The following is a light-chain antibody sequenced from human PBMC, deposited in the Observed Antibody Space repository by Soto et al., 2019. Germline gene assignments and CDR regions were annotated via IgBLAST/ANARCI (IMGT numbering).Light chain of an antibody. CDR1: QSVSSN. CDR3: QQYNNWPPLT. J-gene: IGKJ3*01. CDR2: GAS. V-gene: IGKV3-15*01. Sequence: EIVMTQTPATLSVSPGERATLSCRASQSVSSNLAWYQQKPGQAPRLLIYGASTRATGIPARFSGSGSGTEFTLTISSLQSEDFAVYYCQQYNNWPPLTFGPGTKVDI.